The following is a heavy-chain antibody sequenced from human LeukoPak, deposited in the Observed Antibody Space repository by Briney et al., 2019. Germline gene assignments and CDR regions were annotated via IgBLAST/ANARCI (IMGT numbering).Heavy chain of an antibody. D-gene: IGHD2-2*01. V-gene: IGHV3-7*01. CDR3: ARHSAADNWFDP. Sequence: PGGSLRLSCAASGFTFSHYWMNWVRQAPGKGLEWVATIKQDVSEKYYVGSVKGRFTISRDNTKNSLYLQMNSLRAEDTAVYYCARHSAADNWFDPWGQGTLVTVSS. CDR1: GFTFSHYW. J-gene: IGHJ5*02. CDR2: IKQDVSEK.